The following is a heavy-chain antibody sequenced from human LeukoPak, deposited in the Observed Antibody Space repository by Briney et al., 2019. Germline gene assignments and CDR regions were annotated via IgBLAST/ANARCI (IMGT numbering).Heavy chain of an antibody. V-gene: IGHV4-30-2*01. CDR1: GGSISSGGYS. Sequence: PSETLSLTCAVSGGSISSGGYSWSWIRQPPGKGLEWIGYIYHSGSTNYNPSLKSRVTISVDTSKNQFSLKLSSVTAADTAVYYCARGLAVAGFDYWGQGTLVTVSS. D-gene: IGHD6-19*01. J-gene: IGHJ4*02. CDR3: ARGLAVAGFDY. CDR2: IYHSGST.